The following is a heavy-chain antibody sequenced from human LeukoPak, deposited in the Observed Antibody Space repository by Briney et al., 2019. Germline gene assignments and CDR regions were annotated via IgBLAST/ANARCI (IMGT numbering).Heavy chain of an antibody. CDR2: IIPILGIA. Sequence: SVKVSCKASGGTFSSYAISWVRQAPGQGLEWMGRIIPILGIANYAQKFQGRVTITADKSTSTAYMELSSLRSEDTAVYYCASQLGIAAAGRSSLEGPFDYWGQGTLVTVSS. J-gene: IGHJ4*02. CDR3: ASQLGIAAAGRSSLEGPFDY. CDR1: GGTFSSYA. V-gene: IGHV1-69*04. D-gene: IGHD6-13*01.